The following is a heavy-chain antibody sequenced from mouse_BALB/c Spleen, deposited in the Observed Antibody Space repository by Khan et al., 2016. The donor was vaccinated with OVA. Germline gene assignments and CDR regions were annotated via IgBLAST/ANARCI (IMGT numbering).Heavy chain of an antibody. CDR2: IGPGSSNT. D-gene: IGHD1-1*01. CDR1: GYTFTSYW. V-gene: IGHV1S41*01. J-gene: IGHJ4*01. CDR3: ARENYYGITYYAMDY. Sequence: DLVKPGTSVKLSCKASGYTFTSYWINWIKQRPGQGLEWIGRIGPGSSNTYYSEMFKGKAALTVDTSSTTAYIQLSSLSSEDSAVYFCARENYYGITYYAMDYWGQGTSVTVSS.